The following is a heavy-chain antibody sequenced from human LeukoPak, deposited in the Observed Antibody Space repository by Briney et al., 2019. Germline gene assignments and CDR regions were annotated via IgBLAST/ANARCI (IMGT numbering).Heavy chain of an antibody. CDR1: GFTFSTYG. CDR2: IGHDATKI. J-gene: IGHJ4*02. D-gene: IGHD3-16*01. Sequence: GGSLRLSCSASGFTFSTYGMHWVRQAPGKGLEWVAFIGHDATKIYYADSVQGRFTISRDNAKNTLYLEMNSLSGEDTALYYCAKDHVTWGNRYFDHWGQGTLGTVSS. V-gene: IGHV3-30*02. CDR3: AKDHVTWGNRYFDH.